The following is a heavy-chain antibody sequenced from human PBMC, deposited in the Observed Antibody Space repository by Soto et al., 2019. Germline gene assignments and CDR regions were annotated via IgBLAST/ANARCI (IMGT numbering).Heavy chain of an antibody. Sequence: PGGSLRLSCAASGFTFSSYWMHWVRQAPGKGLVWVSRISPDGSATNYADSVKGRFTISRDNAKNTLYLQMNSLRAEDTAVFYCGRGGSDSPMAPGYWGQGTLVTVSS. J-gene: IGHJ4*02. CDR2: ISPDGSAT. V-gene: IGHV3-74*01. D-gene: IGHD5-18*01. CDR3: GRGGSDSPMAPGY. CDR1: GFTFSSYW.